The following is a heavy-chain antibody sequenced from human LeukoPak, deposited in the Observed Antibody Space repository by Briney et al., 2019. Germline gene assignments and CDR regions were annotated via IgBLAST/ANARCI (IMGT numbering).Heavy chain of an antibody. J-gene: IGHJ6*02. CDR2: IDWDDDK. V-gene: IGHV2-70*11. CDR1: GFSLSTSGMC. D-gene: IGHD3-10*01. CDR3: ARIRYYYGSGSYGRPLYYGMDV. Sequence: ESGPALVKPTQTLTLTCTFSGFSLSTSGMCVSWIRQPPGKALEWLARIDWDDDKYYSTSLKTRHTISKDTSKNQVVLTMTNMDPVDTATYYCARIRYYYGSGSYGRPLYYGMDVWGQGTTVTVSS.